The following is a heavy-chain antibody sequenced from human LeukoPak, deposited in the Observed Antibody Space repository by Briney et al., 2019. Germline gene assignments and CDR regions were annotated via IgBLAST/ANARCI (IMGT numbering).Heavy chain of an antibody. J-gene: IGHJ4*02. CDR3: AKEPREWELPDS. V-gene: IGHV3-30*02. Sequence: PGGSLRLSCAASGFTFSSYGMHWVRQAPGKGLEWVTFMRYDGSNQYYTDSVKGRFTISRDNSKNTLYLQMNSLRPEDTAVYYCAKEPREWELPDSWGQGTLVTVSS. D-gene: IGHD1-26*01. CDR1: GFTFSSYG. CDR2: MRYDGSNQ.